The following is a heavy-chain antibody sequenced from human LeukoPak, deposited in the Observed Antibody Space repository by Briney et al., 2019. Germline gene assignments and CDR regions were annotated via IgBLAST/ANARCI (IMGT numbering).Heavy chain of an antibody. CDR3: ARIDPLGFFDQ. Sequence: PSHTLSIACSVSGGISGRYYWSWVRPLLRLGLEWLGHIFYSGHSNYNASLTSRIRMSVDTSKAQFSLELASVIAADTAVYYCARIDPLGFFDQRGPGILVTVSS. CDR2: IFYSGHS. CDR1: GGISGRYY. D-gene: IGHD6-25*01. V-gene: IGHV4-59*12. J-gene: IGHJ4*02.